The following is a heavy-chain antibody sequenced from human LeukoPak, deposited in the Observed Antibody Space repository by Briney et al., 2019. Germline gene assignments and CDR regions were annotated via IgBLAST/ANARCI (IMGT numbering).Heavy chain of an antibody. J-gene: IGHJ4*02. CDR2: INPSGGST. Sequence: GASVKVSCKASGYTFTSYYMHWVRQAPGQGLEWMGIINPSGGSTSYAQKFQGRVTMTRDTSTSTVYMELSSLRSEDTAVYYCARDGDSGSYPQYYFDYWGQGTLVTVSS. CDR1: GYTFTSYY. D-gene: IGHD1-26*01. CDR3: ARDGDSGSYPQYYFDY. V-gene: IGHV1-46*01.